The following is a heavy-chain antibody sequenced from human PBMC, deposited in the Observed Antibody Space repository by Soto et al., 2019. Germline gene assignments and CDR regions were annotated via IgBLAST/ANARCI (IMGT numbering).Heavy chain of an antibody. D-gene: IGHD3-16*01. J-gene: IGHJ6*02. Sequence: QVQLVQSGAEVKNPGASVKVSCKAFGYSFTRYGIGWARQAPGQGLEWMGWINAYNGNTNYAQNLQGRLTLTTDTATTTAYMELGSLRSNDTAIYYCSMVDVYVTPSPQDVWGQGTTVTVSS. CDR1: GYSFTRYG. CDR2: INAYNGNT. V-gene: IGHV1-18*01. CDR3: SMVDVYVTPSPQDV.